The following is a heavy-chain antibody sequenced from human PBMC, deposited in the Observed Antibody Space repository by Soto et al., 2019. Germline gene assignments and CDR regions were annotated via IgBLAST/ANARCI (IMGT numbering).Heavy chain of an antibody. CDR2: TRNKANSYTT. V-gene: IGHV3-72*01. CDR1: GFTFSDHY. Sequence: EVQLVESGGGLVQPGGSLRLSCAASGFTFSDHYMDWVRQAPGKGLEWVGRTRNKANSYTTEYAASVKGRFTISRDDSKNSLYLQMNSLKTEDTAVYYCARDLPCKGYGMDVWGQGTTATVSS. CDR3: ARDLPCKGYGMDV. J-gene: IGHJ6*02.